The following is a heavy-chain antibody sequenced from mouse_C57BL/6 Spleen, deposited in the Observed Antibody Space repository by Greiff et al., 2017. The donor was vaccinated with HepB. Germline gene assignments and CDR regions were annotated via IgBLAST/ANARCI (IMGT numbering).Heavy chain of an antibody. D-gene: IGHD2-2*01. CDR2: IDPNSGGT. J-gene: IGHJ1*03. V-gene: IGHV1-72*01. CDR1: GYTFTSYW. CDR3: ARSSIYYGYDGWYFDV. Sequence: VKLQQPGAELVKPGASVKLSCKASGYTFTSYWMHWVKQRPGRGLEWIGRIDPNSGGTKYNEKFKSKATLTVDKPSSTAYMQLSSLTSEDSAVYYCARSSIYYGYDGWYFDVWGTGTTVTVSS.